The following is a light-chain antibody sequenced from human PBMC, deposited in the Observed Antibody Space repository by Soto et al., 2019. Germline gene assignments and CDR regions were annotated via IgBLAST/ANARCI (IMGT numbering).Light chain of an antibody. V-gene: IGLV1-40*01. CDR3: QSFDSSLSGYVV. Sequence: QSVLTQPPSVSGAPGQRVTISCTGSSSNIGAGHDVHWYQQLPGTAPKLLIYGNSNRPSGVPDRFSGSKSGTSASLAITGRQAEVEADYYCQSFDSSLSGYVVFGGGTKLTVL. CDR2: GNS. CDR1: SSNIGAGHD. J-gene: IGLJ2*01.